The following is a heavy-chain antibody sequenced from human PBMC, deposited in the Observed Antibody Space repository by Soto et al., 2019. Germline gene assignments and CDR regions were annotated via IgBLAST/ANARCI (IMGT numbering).Heavy chain of an antibody. D-gene: IGHD3-3*01. CDR3: TKGRTGSFWSSRNWFDP. J-gene: IGHJ5*02. CDR2: ISGGGDTT. V-gene: IGHV3-23*01. Sequence: EVQLLESGGGLEQPGGSLRLSCAASGFTFSSYAMSWVRQAPGKGLEWVSGISGGGDTTYYADSVKGRFAISRDNSKNTLYRQMNSLRAEDTAVYYCTKGRTGSFWSSRNWFDPWGQGALVTVSS. CDR1: GFTFSSYA.